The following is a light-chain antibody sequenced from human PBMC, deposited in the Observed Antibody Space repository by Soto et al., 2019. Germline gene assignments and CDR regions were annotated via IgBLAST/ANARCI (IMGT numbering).Light chain of an antibody. Sequence: DIVMTQSPLSLPVTPGEPASISCRSSQSLLHSNGYNYLDRNLQKPGQSPQLLIYLGSNRASGVPDRFSCSRAGTDCTLQISRVEAEDVGVYYGMQALQSPLTFCGGTKVEIK. CDR1: QSLLHSNGYNY. CDR3: MQALQSPLT. CDR2: LGS. V-gene: IGKV2-28*01. J-gene: IGKJ4*01.